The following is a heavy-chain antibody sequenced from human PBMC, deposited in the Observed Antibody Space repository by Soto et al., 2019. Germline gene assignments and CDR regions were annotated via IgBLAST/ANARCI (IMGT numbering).Heavy chain of an antibody. D-gene: IGHD2-15*01. CDR1: GGSISSYY. V-gene: IGHV4-59*01. CDR2: IYYSGST. Sequence: SETLSLTCTVSGGSISSYYWSWIRQPPGKGLEWIGYIYYSGSTNYSPSLKSRVTISVDTSENQFSLKLSSVTAADTAVYYCATGGYCSGGTCYTRSDYWGQGTLVTVSS. J-gene: IGHJ4*02. CDR3: ATGGYCSGGTCYTRSDY.